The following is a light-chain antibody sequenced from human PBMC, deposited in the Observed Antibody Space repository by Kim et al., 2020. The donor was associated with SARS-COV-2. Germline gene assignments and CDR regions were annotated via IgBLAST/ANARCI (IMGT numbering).Light chain of an antibody. CDR3: QQYGSSPVT. J-gene: IGKJ2*01. CDR1: QRVSRSD. CDR2: GAS. V-gene: IGKV3-20*01. Sequence: SPGERATLACRASQRVSRSDLAWYQQRPGQAPRLLIHGASNRATGTSDRISGSGSGTDFTLTISRLEPEDFAVYYCQQYGSSPVTFGQGTKLEI.